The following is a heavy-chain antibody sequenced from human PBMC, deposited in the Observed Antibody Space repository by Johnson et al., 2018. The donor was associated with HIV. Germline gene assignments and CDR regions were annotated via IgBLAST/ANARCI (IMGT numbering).Heavy chain of an antibody. CDR1: GFSFSTYW. Sequence: VQLVESGGRLVQPGGSLRLSCAASGFSFSTYWMHWVRRVPGKGLVWVSRIDTEGSGTTYADSVKGRFTISRDNAKNTVYLQMISLRAEDMAVYYCTTDVTMIVVVDRAFDIWGQGTMVTVSS. J-gene: IGHJ3*02. V-gene: IGHV3-74*03. D-gene: IGHD3-22*01. CDR3: TTDVTMIVVVDRAFDI. CDR2: IDTEGSGT.